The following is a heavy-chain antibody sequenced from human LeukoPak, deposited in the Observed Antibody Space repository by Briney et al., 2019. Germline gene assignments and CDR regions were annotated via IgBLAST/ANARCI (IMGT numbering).Heavy chain of an antibody. CDR1: GGSISSYY. CDR2: IYYSGST. V-gene: IGHV4-59*01. D-gene: IGHD3-10*01. CDR3: ARESQYYRHAFDT. Sequence: SETLSLTCTVSGGSISSYYWSWIRQPPGKGLEWIGYIYYSGSTNYNPSLKSRVTISVDTSKNQFSLKLSSVTAADTAVYYCARESQYYRHAFDTWGQGTMVTVSS. J-gene: IGHJ3*02.